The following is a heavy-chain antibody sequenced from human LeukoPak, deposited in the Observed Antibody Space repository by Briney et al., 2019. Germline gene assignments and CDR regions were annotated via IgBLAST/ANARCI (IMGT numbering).Heavy chain of an antibody. V-gene: IGHV1-18*01. J-gene: IGHJ5*02. D-gene: IGHD1-26*01. CDR1: GYTFASYG. CDR3: ARDAVHGSNVYIWFDL. Sequence: ASVKVSCKASGYTFASYGISWVRQAPGQGLEWMGWISAYNGNTNYAQKFQGRVTMTTDTSTSTAYMEVRSLRSDDTVVYYCARDAVHGSNVYIWFDLWGQGTLVTVSS. CDR2: ISAYNGNT.